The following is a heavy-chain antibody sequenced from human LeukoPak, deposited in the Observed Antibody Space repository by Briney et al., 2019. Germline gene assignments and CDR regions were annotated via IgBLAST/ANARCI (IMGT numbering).Heavy chain of an antibody. Sequence: GASVKVSCKVSGYTLTELSMHWVLQAPGKGLEWMGGFDPEDGETIYAQKFQGRVTMTEDTSTDTAYMELSSLRSEDTAVYYCATTGGLWFGESVDYWGQGTLVTVSS. D-gene: IGHD3-10*01. J-gene: IGHJ4*02. CDR1: GYTLTELS. CDR3: ATTGGLWFGESVDY. CDR2: FDPEDGET. V-gene: IGHV1-24*01.